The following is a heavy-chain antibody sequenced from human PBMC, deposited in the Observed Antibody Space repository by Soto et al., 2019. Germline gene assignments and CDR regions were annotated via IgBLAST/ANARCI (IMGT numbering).Heavy chain of an antibody. V-gene: IGHV4-59*08. Sequence: SETLSLTCTVSGGSISSYYWSWIRQPPGKGLEWIGYIYYSGSTNYNPSLKSRVTISVDTSKNQFSLKLSSVTAADTAVYYCARMDYGDRYYYYYYMDVWGKGTTVTVSS. CDR2: IYYSGST. J-gene: IGHJ6*03. CDR1: GGSISSYY. D-gene: IGHD4-17*01. CDR3: ARMDYGDRYYYYYYMDV.